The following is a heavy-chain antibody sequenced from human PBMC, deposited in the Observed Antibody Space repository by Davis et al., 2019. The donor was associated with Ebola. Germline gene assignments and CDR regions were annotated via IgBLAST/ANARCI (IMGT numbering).Heavy chain of an antibody. Sequence: GESLKISCAASGFTFSSYAMHWVSQAPGKGLEWVAVISYDGSNKYYADSVKGRFTISRDNSKNTLYLQMNSLRAEDTAVYYCAKDVAYCSGGSCYSYGMDVWGQGTTVTVSS. CDR3: AKDVAYCSGGSCYSYGMDV. D-gene: IGHD2-15*01. CDR2: ISYDGSNK. V-gene: IGHV3-30-3*01. J-gene: IGHJ6*02. CDR1: GFTFSSYA.